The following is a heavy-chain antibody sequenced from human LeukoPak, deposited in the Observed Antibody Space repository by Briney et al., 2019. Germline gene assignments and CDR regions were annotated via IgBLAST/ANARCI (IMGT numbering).Heavy chain of an antibody. V-gene: IGHV3-30*02. J-gene: IGHJ4*02. CDR3: AKDLRGHYFDY. D-gene: IGHD6-25*01. CDR1: GLTFSSYG. Sequence: SGGSLRLSCAASGLTFSSYGMHWVRQAPGKGLEWVAFIRYDGSNKYYADSVKGRFTISRDNSKNTLYLQMNSLRAEDTAVYYCAKDLRGHYFDYWGQGTLVTVSS. CDR2: IRYDGSNK.